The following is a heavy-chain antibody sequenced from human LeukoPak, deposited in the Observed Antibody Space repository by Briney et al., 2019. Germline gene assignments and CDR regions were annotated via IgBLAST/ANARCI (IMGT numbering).Heavy chain of an antibody. CDR2: INAGNGNT. CDR3: ARLGIVGATDLGY. J-gene: IGHJ4*02. V-gene: IGHV1-3*01. CDR1: GYTFTSYA. Sequence: ASVKVSCMASGYTFTSYAMHWVRQAPGQRLEWMGWINAGNGNTKYSQKFQGRVTITRDTSASTAYMELSSLRSEDTAVYYCARLGIVGATDLGYWGQGTLVTVSS. D-gene: IGHD1-26*01.